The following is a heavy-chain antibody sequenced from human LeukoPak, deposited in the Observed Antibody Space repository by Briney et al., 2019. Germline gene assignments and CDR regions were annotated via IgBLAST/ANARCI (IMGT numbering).Heavy chain of an antibody. CDR2: ISYDGSNK. D-gene: IGHD1-1*01. J-gene: IGHJ6*02. Sequence: GGSLRLSCAASGFTFSSYAMHWVRQAPGKGLEWVALISYDGSNKYYADSVKGRFTISRDNSKNTLYLQMNSLRAEDTAVYYCARASTGGMDVWGQGTTVTVSS. V-gene: IGHV3-30-3*01. CDR1: GFTFSSYA. CDR3: ARASTGGMDV.